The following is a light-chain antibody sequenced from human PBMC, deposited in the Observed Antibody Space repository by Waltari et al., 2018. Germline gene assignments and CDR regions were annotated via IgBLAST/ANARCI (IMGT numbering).Light chain of an antibody. Sequence: QSALTQPASVSGSPGQSIPISCTGTSRDVGSYNYVSRYQQHPGQAPKLMIYDVTSRPSGVSNRFSGSKSGNTASLTISGLQAEDEADYYCSSYTSSSTPLVFGGGTKLTVL. V-gene: IGLV2-14*03. CDR2: DVT. J-gene: IGLJ2*01. CDR3: SSYTSSSTPLV. CDR1: SRDVGSYNY.